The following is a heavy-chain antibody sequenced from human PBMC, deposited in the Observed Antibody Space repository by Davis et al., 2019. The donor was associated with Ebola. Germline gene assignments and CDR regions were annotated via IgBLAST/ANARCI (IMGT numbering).Heavy chain of an antibody. V-gene: IGHV3-21*04. D-gene: IGHD2-8*01. CDR2: ISSSSSYI. CDR1: GFTFSSYS. Sequence: PGGSLRLSCAASGFTFSSYSMNWVRQAPGKGLEWVSSISSSSSYIYYADSVKGRFTISRDNAKNSLYLQMNSLRAEDTALYYCAKDEGPILTLNWFDPWGQGTLVTVSS. CDR3: AKDEGPILTLNWFDP. J-gene: IGHJ5*02.